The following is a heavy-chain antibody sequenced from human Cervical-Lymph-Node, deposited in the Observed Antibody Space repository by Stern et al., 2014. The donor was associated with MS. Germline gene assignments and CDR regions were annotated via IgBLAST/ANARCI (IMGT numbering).Heavy chain of an antibody. Sequence: EVQLVESGGGLVQPGGSLRLSCAGSGFTFSHYWMTWVRQAQGKGLEWGASINKDGSEKYYVDSLKGRFTISRDNAKNSLYLQMTSLRADDTAVYYCARKTTAKNWGQGTLVTVSP. D-gene: IGHD4-17*01. CDR1: GFTFSHYW. CDR3: ARKTTAKN. V-gene: IGHV3-7*01. CDR2: INKDGSEK. J-gene: IGHJ4*02.